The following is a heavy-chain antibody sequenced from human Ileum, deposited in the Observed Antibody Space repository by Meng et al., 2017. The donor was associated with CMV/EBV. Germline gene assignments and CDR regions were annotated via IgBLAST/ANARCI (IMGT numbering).Heavy chain of an antibody. D-gene: IGHD3-16*01. CDR1: GGSLIGTNG. J-gene: IGHJ4*02. Sequence: QMQLQESGPVLVRPSGTLSLTCVVSGGSLIGTNGWNWVRQPPGGGLEWIGVIFHRGASNYNPSLKSRATISIDNSKNQFSLRLTSVTVADTAVYFCAVPPAGLWGQGVLFTVSS. V-gene: IGHV4-4*02. CDR2: IFHRGAS. CDR3: AVPPAGL.